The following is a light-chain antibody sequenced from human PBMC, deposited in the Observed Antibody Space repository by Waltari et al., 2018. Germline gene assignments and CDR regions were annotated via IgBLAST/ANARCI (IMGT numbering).Light chain of an antibody. Sequence: DIQMTQSPSTLSASVGDRVTIACRASQSISSWLAWYQQKPGKDPKLLIYKASTLESGVPSRFSVSGSGTEFTLTISSLQPDDFATYYCQHYNTYSRSITFGQGTRLEIQ. CDR3: QHYNTYSRSIT. J-gene: IGKJ5*01. V-gene: IGKV1-5*03. CDR2: KAS. CDR1: QSISSW.